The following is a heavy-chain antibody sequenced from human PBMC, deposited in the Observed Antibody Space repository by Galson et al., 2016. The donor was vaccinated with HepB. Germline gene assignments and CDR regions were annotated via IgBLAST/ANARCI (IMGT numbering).Heavy chain of an antibody. D-gene: IGHD2-2*01. CDR1: GASISIYY. J-gene: IGHJ3*01. V-gene: IGHV4-59*12. CDR3: AMDCSRTACSPWGFDV. CDR2: AYYSGST. Sequence: SETLSLTCSVSGASISIYYWSWIRQPPGKGLEWIGFAYYSGSTNYNSSLKSRVSTSLDTSKKQFSLELISVTAADTAVYYCAMDCSRTACSPWGFDVWGQGTMVTVS.